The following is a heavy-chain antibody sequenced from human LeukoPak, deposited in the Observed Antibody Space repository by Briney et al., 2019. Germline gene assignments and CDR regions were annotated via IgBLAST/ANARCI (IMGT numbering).Heavy chain of an antibody. J-gene: IGHJ4*02. CDR2: IIPILGIA. D-gene: IGHD6-13*01. V-gene: IGHV1-69*04. Sequence: GASVKVSCKASGGTFSSYAISWVRQAPGQGLEWMGRIIPILGIANYAQKFQGRVTITADKSTSTAYMELSSLRSEDTAVYYCARGSPSSWIYYFDYWGQGTLVTVSS. CDR1: GGTFSSYA. CDR3: ARGSPSSWIYYFDY.